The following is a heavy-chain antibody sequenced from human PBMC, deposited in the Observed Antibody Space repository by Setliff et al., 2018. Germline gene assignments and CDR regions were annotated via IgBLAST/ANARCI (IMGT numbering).Heavy chain of an antibody. Sequence: GESLKISCKGSGYRFTTYWIGWVRQVPGKGLEWMGIVFSGDSDTRYSPSFQGQVTFSADRSISTAHLQWDSLKASDTAMYYCARGYDSGGWNYWGQGTLVTVSS. D-gene: IGHD3-22*01. J-gene: IGHJ4*02. V-gene: IGHV5-51*01. CDR1: GYRFTTYW. CDR2: VFSGDSDT. CDR3: ARGYDSGGWNY.